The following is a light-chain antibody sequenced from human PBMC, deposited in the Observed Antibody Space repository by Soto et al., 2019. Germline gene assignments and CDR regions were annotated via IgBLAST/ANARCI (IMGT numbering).Light chain of an antibody. CDR2: AAS. Sequence: DIQMTQSPSSLSASVGDRVTITCRASQSISSYLNWYQQKPRKAPKLLIYAASSLQSGVPSRFSGSGSGTDFTLTISSLQHEDFATYYCQQSYSTPRAFGQGTKVEIK. J-gene: IGKJ1*01. CDR3: QQSYSTPRA. CDR1: QSISSY. V-gene: IGKV1-39*01.